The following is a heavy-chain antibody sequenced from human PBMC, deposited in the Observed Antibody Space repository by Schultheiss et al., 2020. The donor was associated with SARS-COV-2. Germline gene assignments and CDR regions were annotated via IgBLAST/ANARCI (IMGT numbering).Heavy chain of an antibody. D-gene: IGHD6-6*01. V-gene: IGHV2-26*01. J-gene: IGHJ4*02. CDR1: GFSLSNARMG. CDR2: IFSNDEK. Sequence: YGPTLVKPTETLTLTCTVSGFSLSNARMGVSWIRQPPGKALEWLAHIFSNDEKSYSTSLKSRLTISKDTSKNQVVLTMTNMDPVDTATYYCARSSLGKASDYWGQGTLVTVSS. CDR3: ARSSLGKASDY.